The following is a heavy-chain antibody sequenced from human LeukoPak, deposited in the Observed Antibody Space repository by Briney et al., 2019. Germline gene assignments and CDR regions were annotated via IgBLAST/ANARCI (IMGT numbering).Heavy chain of an antibody. V-gene: IGHV3-30*04. Sequence: GGSLRLSCAASGFTFSSYAMHWVRQAPGKGLEWVAVISYDGSNKYYADSVKGRFTISRDNSKNTLYLQMNSLRAEDTAVYYCARGKWELHGRFDYWGQGTLVTVSS. CDR1: GFTFSSYA. J-gene: IGHJ4*02. D-gene: IGHD1-26*01. CDR2: ISYDGSNK. CDR3: ARGKWELHGRFDY.